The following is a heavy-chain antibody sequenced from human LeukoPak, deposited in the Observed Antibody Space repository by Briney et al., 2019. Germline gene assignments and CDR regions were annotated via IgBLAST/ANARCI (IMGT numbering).Heavy chain of an antibody. J-gene: IGHJ1*01. V-gene: IGHV4-30-2*06. CDR1: GGSITSGSYY. CDR3: ATGGPFGSDPAVRAEYFQR. D-gene: IGHD3-10*01. CDR2: IYHSGTT. Sequence: PSETLSLTCAVSGGSITSGSYYWSWLRQSPGKGLEWIGCIYHSGTTYYNPSLKSRVTLSVVRTKHHFSLNLTSVTAADTAVYYCATGGPFGSDPAVRAEYFQRWGQGTLVTVSS.